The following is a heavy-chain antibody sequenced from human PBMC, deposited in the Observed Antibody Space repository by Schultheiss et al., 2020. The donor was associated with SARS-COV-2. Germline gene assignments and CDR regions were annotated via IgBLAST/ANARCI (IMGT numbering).Heavy chain of an antibody. CDR2: INPSGGST. CDR1: GYTFTSYY. J-gene: IGHJ5*02. Sequence: ASVKVSCKASGYTFTSYYMHWVRQAPGQGLEWMGIINPSGGSTSYAQKFQGWVTMTRDTSISTAYMELSRLRSDDTAVYYCARGGGWGDVPNWFDPWGQGTLVTVAS. V-gene: IGHV1-46*01. D-gene: IGHD6-19*01. CDR3: ARGGGWGDVPNWFDP.